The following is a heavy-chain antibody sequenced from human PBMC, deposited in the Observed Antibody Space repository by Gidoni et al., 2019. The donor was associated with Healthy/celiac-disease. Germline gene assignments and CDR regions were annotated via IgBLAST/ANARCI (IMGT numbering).Heavy chain of an antibody. D-gene: IGHD4-17*01. CDR3: ARERKGVTTEEGWFAP. J-gene: IGHJ5*02. CDR1: GGSISSGDYS. V-gene: IGHV4-30-2*01. CDR2: IYQSGST. Sequence: QLQLQESGTGLGKPSQTLARTCAVSGGSISSGDYSWSWIRQPPGKCLEWIGYIYQSGSTYYNPSLKSRVTISVDRSKTQFSLKLRSVTAADTAVYYCARERKGVTTEEGWFAPWGQGTLVTVSS.